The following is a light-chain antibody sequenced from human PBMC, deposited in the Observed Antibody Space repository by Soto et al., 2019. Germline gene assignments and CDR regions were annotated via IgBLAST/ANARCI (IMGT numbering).Light chain of an antibody. CDR2: YEI. J-gene: IGLJ2*01. V-gene: IGLV3-21*04. CDR1: NIGSKS. CDR3: HVCDSDRDHHV. Sequence: SYELTQPPSVSVAPGKTARITCGGNNIGSKSVHWYQQKSGQAPVLVIYYEIDRPSGIPERFSGSNYGNTATLTISSVEAGDEADYYCHVCDSDRDHHVFGGGTKLTVL.